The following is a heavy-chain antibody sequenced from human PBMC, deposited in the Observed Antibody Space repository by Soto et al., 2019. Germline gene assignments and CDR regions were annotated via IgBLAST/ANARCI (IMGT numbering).Heavy chain of an antibody. V-gene: IGHV3-11*06. D-gene: IGHD6-13*01. CDR2: ISSSSSYT. Sequence: QVQLVESGGGLVKPGGSLRLSCAATGFTFSDYYMSWIRQAPGKGLEWVSYISSSSSYTNYADSVKGRFTISRDNAKNSLYRQMNSLRAEDTAVYYCARDYSSSWPEEGHWFDPGGQGTLVTVSS. J-gene: IGHJ5*02. CDR1: GFTFSDYY. CDR3: ARDYSSSWPEEGHWFDP.